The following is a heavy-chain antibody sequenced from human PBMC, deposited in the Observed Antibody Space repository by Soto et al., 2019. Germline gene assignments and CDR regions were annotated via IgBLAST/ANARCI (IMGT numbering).Heavy chain of an antibody. CDR3: ARDFAYFDS. CDR2: VYHTGRT. J-gene: IGHJ4*02. Sequence: PSETLSLTXTVSGGSFKSGGYSWSWIRQPPGKGLEWIGYVYHTGRTSYNPSLKSRVSISMDTSKNQFSLNLDSVTAADTAVYFCARDFAYFDSWGQGALVTVSS. V-gene: IGHV4-61*08. CDR1: GGSFKSGGYS. D-gene: IGHD3-3*01.